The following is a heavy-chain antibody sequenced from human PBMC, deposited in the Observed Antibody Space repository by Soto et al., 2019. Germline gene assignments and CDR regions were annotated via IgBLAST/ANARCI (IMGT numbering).Heavy chain of an antibody. CDR3: AKDTAPGFYDANGHLDY. D-gene: IGHD2-8*01. J-gene: IGHJ4*02. CDR2: INWDSGDI. CDR1: GISFDDYA. V-gene: IGHV3-9*03. Sequence: GGSLRLSCVVSGISFDDYAMHWVRQVPGKGLEWVSGINWDSGDIGYADSVKGRFTISRDNAKNSLYLQMNSLKTEDMALYYCAKDTAPGFYDANGHLDYWGQGTLVTVSS.